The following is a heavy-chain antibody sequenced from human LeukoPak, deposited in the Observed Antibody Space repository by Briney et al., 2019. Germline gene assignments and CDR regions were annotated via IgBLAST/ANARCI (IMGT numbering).Heavy chain of an antibody. V-gene: IGHV3-7*01. D-gene: IGHD1-26*01. J-gene: IGHJ4*02. CDR2: INQDGSTK. CDR3: ARDTDGSLDY. Sequence: PGGSLRLSCAASGFTFTESWMAWVRQSPGKGLEWVANINQDGSTKHYADSLKGRFTISRDNSRNSLYLQMYSLRVDDTAVYYCARDTDGSLDYWGQGILVTVAS. CDR1: GFTFTESW.